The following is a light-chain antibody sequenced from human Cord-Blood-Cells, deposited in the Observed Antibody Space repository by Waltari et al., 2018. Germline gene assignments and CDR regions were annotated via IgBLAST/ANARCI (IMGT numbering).Light chain of an antibody. CDR1: SSDFGSYNL. J-gene: IGLJ1*01. Sequence: QSALTQPASVSGSPGQSITTSCTGTSSDFGSYNLVSWYQQHPGKAPKLMIYEGSKRHSGVSNRFSGSKSGNTASLTISGLQAEDEADYYCCSYAGSPYVFGTGTKVTVL. CDR3: CSYAGSPYV. V-gene: IGLV2-23*01. CDR2: EGS.